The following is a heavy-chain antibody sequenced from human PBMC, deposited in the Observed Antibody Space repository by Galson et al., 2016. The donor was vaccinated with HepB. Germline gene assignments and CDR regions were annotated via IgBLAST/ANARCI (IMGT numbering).Heavy chain of an antibody. Sequence: SLRLSCAGSGFTFRNYHMNWVRQTPGKGLEWVSSISSGSAYKYYADSVKGRFSIFRDNAKNSLYLQMNSLRVVDTAVYYCERPRDNYGHAIDIWGQGTMVTVSS. D-gene: IGHD3-10*01. J-gene: IGHJ3*02. V-gene: IGHV3-21*01. CDR3: ERPRDNYGHAIDI. CDR2: ISSGSAYK. CDR1: GFTFRNYH.